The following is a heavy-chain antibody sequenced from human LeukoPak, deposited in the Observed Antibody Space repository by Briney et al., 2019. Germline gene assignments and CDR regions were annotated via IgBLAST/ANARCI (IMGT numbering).Heavy chain of an antibody. CDR2: IYYSGST. Sequence: SETLSLTCTVSGGSISSYYWSWIRQPPGKGLEWIGYIYYSGSTNYNPSLKSRVTISVDTSKNQFSLKLSSVTAADTAVYYCATVDNNGYVLYWGQGTLVTVSS. CDR1: GGSISSYY. D-gene: IGHD3-16*01. V-gene: IGHV4-59*12. J-gene: IGHJ4*02. CDR3: ATVDNNGYVLY.